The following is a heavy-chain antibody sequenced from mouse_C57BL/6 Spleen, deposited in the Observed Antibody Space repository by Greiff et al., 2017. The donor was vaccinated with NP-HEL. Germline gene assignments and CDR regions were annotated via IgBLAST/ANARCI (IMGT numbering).Heavy chain of an antibody. CDR1: GYTFTSYW. V-gene: IGHV1-74*01. CDR2: IHPSDSDT. J-gene: IGHJ3*01. D-gene: IGHD2-9*01. CDR3: AIGPYYGNDDWFAY. Sequence: QVQLQQPGAELVKPGASVKVSCKASGYTFTSYWMHWVKQRPGQGLEWIGRIHPSDSDTNYNQKFKGKATLTVDKSSSTAYMQLSSLTSEDSAVYYCAIGPYYGNDDWFAYWGQGTLVTVSA.